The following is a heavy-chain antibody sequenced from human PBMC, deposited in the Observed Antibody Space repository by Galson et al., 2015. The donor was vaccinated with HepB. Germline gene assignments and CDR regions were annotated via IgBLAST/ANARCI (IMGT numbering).Heavy chain of an antibody. CDR2: IYYSGST. J-gene: IGHJ5*02. V-gene: IGHV4-61*01. D-gene: IGHD3-22*01. Sequence: LSLTCTVSGGSIGSGSYYWSWIRQPPGKGLEWIGYIYYSGSTNYNPSLKSRVTISVDTSKNQFSLKLSSVTAADTAVYYCARGSHYYDSSGYYEEGPDGVFAFPWFDPWGQGTLVTVSS. CDR1: GGSIGSGSYY. CDR3: ARGSHYYDSSGYYEEGPDGVFAFPWFDP.